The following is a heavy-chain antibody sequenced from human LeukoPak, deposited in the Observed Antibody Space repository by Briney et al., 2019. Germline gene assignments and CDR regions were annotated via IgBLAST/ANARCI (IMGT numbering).Heavy chain of an antibody. J-gene: IGHJ5*02. V-gene: IGHV5-51*01. D-gene: IGHD3-10*01. CDR2: IYPYDSYS. CDR1: GEIFTTNC. CDR3: VRQRGSSGTINHFDP. Sequence: AGGLKISCEASGEIFTTNCIGWVRHMPGARLEGGGAIYPYDSYSRYSPSFQGQVVISADRSIRTAYLQWNSLKTSDTAMYYCVRQRGSSGTINHFDPWGQGTLVTVSS.